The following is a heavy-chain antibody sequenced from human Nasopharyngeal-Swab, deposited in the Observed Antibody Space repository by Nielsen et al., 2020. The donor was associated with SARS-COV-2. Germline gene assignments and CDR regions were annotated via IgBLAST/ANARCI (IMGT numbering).Heavy chain of an antibody. V-gene: IGHV3-74*01. CDR2: IKSDGSSI. D-gene: IGHD3-3*01. J-gene: IGHJ6*03. CDR1: GFTFSSYW. CDR3: ARTTRGDFWSGYYEPYYYYYMDV. Sequence: GGSLRLSCAASGFTFSSYWMHWVRQAPGKGLVWVARIKSDGSSISYADSVKGRFTISRDNAKNTLYLQMNSLRAEDTAVYYCARTTRGDFWSGYYEPYYYYYMDVWGKGTTVTVSS.